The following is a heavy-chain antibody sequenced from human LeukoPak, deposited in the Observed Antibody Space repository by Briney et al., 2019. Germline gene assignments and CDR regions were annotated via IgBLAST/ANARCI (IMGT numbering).Heavy chain of an antibody. J-gene: IGHJ4*02. V-gene: IGHV3-7*01. CDR2: INQDGSEK. CDR3: ARDKLTGDSHFDS. CDR1: GFTFSTYW. Sequence: WGSLRLSCAASGFTFSTYWMSWVSQAPGRGLEWVANINQDGSEKYSVDSVTGRFTISRDNAKNSLYLQMNSLRAEDTAVYYCARDKLTGDSHFDSWGQGSLVTVSS. D-gene: IGHD7-27*01.